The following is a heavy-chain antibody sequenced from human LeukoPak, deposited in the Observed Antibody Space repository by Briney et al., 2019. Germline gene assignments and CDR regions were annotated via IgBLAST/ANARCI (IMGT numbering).Heavy chain of an antibody. CDR3: AREGSRGHGSGYSWFDP. Sequence: APVKVSCKASGYTFTSYYMHWVRQAPGQGLEWMGIIDPSGGSTDYAQNFQGRVTMTRDTSTSTVHMELISLRSEDTAVYYCAREGSRGHGSGYSWFDPWGQGTLVTVSS. J-gene: IGHJ5*02. D-gene: IGHD3-22*01. CDR1: GYTFTSYY. CDR2: IDPSGGST. V-gene: IGHV1-46*01.